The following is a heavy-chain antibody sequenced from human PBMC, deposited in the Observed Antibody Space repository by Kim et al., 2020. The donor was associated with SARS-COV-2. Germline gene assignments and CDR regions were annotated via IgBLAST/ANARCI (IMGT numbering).Heavy chain of an antibody. V-gene: IGHV4-39*01. CDR1: GDSIGNYDYY. J-gene: IGHJ6*01. D-gene: IGHD3-9*01. CDR3: VRMGGYNTLTRSAVSYGMVV. CDR2: IYYSGIT. Sequence: SETLSHTCTVSGDSIGNYDYYWGWVRQHPGKGLEWIGNIYYSGITYYNPSLKSRVSISVDTSKNQFSLKLTSMTAADTAVYYCVRMGGYNTLTRSAVSYGMVVWGHGTTVTVSS.